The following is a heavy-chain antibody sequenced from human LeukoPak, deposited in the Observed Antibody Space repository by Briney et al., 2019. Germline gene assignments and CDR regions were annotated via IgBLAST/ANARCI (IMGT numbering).Heavy chain of an antibody. CDR1: GGSFSGYY. J-gene: IGHJ4*02. CDR2: INHSGST. V-gene: IGHV4-34*01. D-gene: IGHD6-13*01. Sequence: SETLSLTCAVYGGSFSGYYWSWIRQPPGKGLERIGEINHSGSTNYNPSLKSRVTISVDTSKNQFSLKLSSVTAADTAVYYCARVGRQQIGYWGQGTLVTVSS. CDR3: ARVGRQQIGY.